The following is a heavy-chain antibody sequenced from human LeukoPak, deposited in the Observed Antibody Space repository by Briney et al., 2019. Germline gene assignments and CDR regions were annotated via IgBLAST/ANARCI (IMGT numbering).Heavy chain of an antibody. CDR3: ARDLKTSGWYGDFDY. D-gene: IGHD6-19*01. CDR1: GFTFSSYW. Sequence: GGSLRLSCAASGFTFSSYWMHWVRQAPGKGLEWVSAIFSGGSTFYADSVTGRFTISRDNSKNTVYLEMNSLRAEDTAVYYCARDLKTSGWYGDFDYWGQGTLVTVSS. CDR2: IFSGGST. V-gene: IGHV3-53*01. J-gene: IGHJ4*02.